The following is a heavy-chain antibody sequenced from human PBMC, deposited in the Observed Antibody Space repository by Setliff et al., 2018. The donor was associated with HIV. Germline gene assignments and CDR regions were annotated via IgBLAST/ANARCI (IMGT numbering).Heavy chain of an antibody. Sequence: GGSLRLSCSASAFTFSDYEMNWVRQSPGKGLEWVSHISPSGTTIYYADSVKGRFTISRDNAKNSLYRQMNSLRAEDTAVYYRASPGVVVTTRGHHYYGLNVWGQGTTGTVSS. J-gene: IGHJ6*02. CDR2: ISPSGTTI. CDR3: ASPGVVVTTRGHHYYGLNV. V-gene: IGHV3-48*03. CDR1: AFTFSDYE. D-gene: IGHD2-15*01.